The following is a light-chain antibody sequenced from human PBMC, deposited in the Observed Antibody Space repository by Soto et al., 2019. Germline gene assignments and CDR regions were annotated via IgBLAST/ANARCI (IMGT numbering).Light chain of an antibody. J-gene: IGKJ1*01. V-gene: IGKV1-5*03. CDR1: QSSSSW. Sequence: DIQMTQSPSTLSASVGDRVTITCRASQSSSSWLAWYQQKPGKAPKLLIYKASSLESGVPSTFSGSGSGTEFTLTISSLQPDDFATYYCQQYNSYPWTFGQGTKVEIK. CDR3: QQYNSYPWT. CDR2: KAS.